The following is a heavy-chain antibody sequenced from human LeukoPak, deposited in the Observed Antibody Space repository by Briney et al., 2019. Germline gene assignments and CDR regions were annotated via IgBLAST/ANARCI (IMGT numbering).Heavy chain of an antibody. V-gene: IGHV3-30*02. CDR1: GFTFSSYG. Sequence: PGGSLRLSCAASGFTFSSYGMHWVRQAPGKGLEWVAFIRYDGSNKYYADSVKDRFTISRDTSKNTLYLQMNNLRAVDTAVYYCARGVKVHTRGELNYWGQGTLVTVSS. J-gene: IGHJ4*02. CDR3: ARGVKVHTRGELNY. D-gene: IGHD1-26*01. CDR2: IRYDGSNK.